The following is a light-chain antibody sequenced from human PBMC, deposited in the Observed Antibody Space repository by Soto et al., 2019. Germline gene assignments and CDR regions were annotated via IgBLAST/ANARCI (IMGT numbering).Light chain of an antibody. CDR1: SSDVGGYNY. Sequence: QSALTQPASVSGSPGQLITISCTGTSSDVGGYNYVSWYQQHPDRAPQLMIYDVSNRPSGVSNRFSGSRSGNTASLTISGLQTEDEADYYCSSYTSSSTVVFGGGTKLTVL. CDR3: SSYTSSSTVV. V-gene: IGLV2-14*01. J-gene: IGLJ2*01. CDR2: DVS.